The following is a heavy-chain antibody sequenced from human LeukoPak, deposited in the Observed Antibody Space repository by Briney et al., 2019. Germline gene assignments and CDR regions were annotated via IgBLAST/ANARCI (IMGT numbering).Heavy chain of an antibody. V-gene: IGHV4-34*01. CDR3: ARDKWEPRYAFDI. J-gene: IGHJ3*02. CDR1: GGSFSGYY. Sequence: SETLSLTCAVYGGSFSGYYWSWIRQPPGKGLEWIGEINHSGSTNYNPSLKSRVTISVDTSKNQFPLKLSSVTAADTAVYYCARDKWEPRYAFDIWGQGPMVTVSS. D-gene: IGHD1-26*01. CDR2: INHSGST.